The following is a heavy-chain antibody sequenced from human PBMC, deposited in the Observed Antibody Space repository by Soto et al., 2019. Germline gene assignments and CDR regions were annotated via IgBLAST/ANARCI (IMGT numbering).Heavy chain of an antibody. CDR1: GFTFSTYA. CDR3: ARRRAGSGYYLDQ. CDR2: VSVDGSLE. D-gene: IGHD3-22*01. J-gene: IGHJ4*02. Sequence: QVQLVESGGGVVQPGGSLRLSCVASGFTFSTYAIHWVRQAPGKGLEWVALVSVDGSLEYYADSVKGRSTVSRDNSKSTLYFLMNGLRPEDTAFYYCARRRAGSGYYLDQWGQGTLVTVSS. V-gene: IGHV3-30-3*01.